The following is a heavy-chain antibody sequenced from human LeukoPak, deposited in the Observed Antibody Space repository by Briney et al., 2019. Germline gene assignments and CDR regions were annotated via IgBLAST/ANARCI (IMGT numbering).Heavy chain of an antibody. CDR1: GFTFSSYW. Sequence: GGSLRLSCAASGFTFSSYWMSWVRQAPGKGLEWVANIKQDGSEKYYVDSVKGRFTISRDNAKNSLYLQMNSLRAEDTAVYYCASDVKTDYYYYMDVWGKGTTVTVSS. CDR3: ASDVKTDYYYYMDV. J-gene: IGHJ6*03. CDR2: IKQDGSEK. V-gene: IGHV3-7*01.